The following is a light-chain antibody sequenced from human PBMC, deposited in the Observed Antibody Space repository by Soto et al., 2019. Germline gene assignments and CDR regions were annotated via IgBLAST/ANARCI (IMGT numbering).Light chain of an antibody. J-gene: IGKJ1*01. CDR2: GAS. V-gene: IGKV3-15*01. Sequence: EIVMTQSPATLSVSPGERATLSCRASQSFSSDLAWYQQKPGQAPRLLIYGASTRAIGIPARFSGSGSGTEFTLTISSLQSEDFAVYYCQQYNNWPWTFGQGTKVDIK. CDR3: QQYNNWPWT. CDR1: QSFSSD.